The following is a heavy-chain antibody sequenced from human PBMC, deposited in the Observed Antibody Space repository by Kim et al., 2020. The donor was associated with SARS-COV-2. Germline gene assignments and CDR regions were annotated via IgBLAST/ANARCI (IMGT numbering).Heavy chain of an antibody. CDR3: ASYSSGAFDI. V-gene: IGHV4-31*02. J-gene: IGHJ3*02. D-gene: IGHD2-15*01. CDR2: T. Sequence: TYYTPSLKSRVTISVHTSKNQFSRKLSSVTAADTAVYYCASYSSGAFDIWGQGTMVTVSS.